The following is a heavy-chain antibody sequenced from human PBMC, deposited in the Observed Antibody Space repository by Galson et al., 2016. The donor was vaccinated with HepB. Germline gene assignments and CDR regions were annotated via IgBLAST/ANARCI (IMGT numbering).Heavy chain of an antibody. D-gene: IGHD5-24*01. CDR2: ISSSGTTI. CDR3: GGYNDYKAYDY. V-gene: IGHV3-48*02. Sequence: SLRLSCAASGFTFSSYAMSWVRQAPGKGLEWLSYISSSGTTIYYADSVKGRFTISRDNAKNSLYLQMTSLRDEDTAVYYCGGYNDYKAYDYWGQGTLVTVSS. J-gene: IGHJ4*02. CDR1: GFTFSSYA.